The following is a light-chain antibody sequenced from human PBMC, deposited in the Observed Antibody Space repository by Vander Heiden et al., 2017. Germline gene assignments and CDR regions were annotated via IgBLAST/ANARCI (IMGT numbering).Light chain of an antibody. CDR2: RND. CDR3: ATWDDSLSGVL. Sequence: QSVLTQPPPASGTPGQSVTISCSGSSSNIGSNYVYWYQQLPGTAPTLLIYRNDQWPSGVPDRFSGSKSGTSASLSISGLRSEDEADYYCATWDDSLSGVLFGGGTKLTVL. CDR1: SSNIGSNY. V-gene: IGLV1-47*01. J-gene: IGLJ2*01.